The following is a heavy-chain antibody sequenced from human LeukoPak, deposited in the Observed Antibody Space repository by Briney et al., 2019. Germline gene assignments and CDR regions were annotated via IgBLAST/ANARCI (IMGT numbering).Heavy chain of an antibody. J-gene: IGHJ4*02. V-gene: IGHV3-21*01. CDR2: ISISSSYI. D-gene: IGHD3-22*01. CDR3: ARGPQKKGNSSGYQGYFDY. Sequence: PGGSLRLSCAASGFTFSSYSINWVRQAPGKGLEWVSSISISSSYIYYADSVKGRFTISRDNTKNSLYLQMNSLRAEDTAVYYCARGPQKKGNSSGYQGYFDYWGQGTLVTVSS. CDR1: GFTFSSYS.